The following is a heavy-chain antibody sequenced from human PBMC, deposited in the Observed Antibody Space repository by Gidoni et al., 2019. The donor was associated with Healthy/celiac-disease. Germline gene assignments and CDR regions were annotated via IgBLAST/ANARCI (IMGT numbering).Heavy chain of an antibody. J-gene: IGHJ4*02. V-gene: IGHV3-30*04. D-gene: IGHD3-9*01. CDR1: GCTFSSNA. CDR2: ISYDGSNK. Sequence: QVQLVEAGGGVVQPGRSLRLPCAASGCTFSSNAMHWVRQAPGKGLEWVAVISYDGSNKYYADSVKGRFTISRDNSKNTLYLQMNSLRAEDTAVYYCARDGDILTGYYKGYFDYWGQGTLVTVSS. CDR3: ARDGDILTGYYKGYFDY.